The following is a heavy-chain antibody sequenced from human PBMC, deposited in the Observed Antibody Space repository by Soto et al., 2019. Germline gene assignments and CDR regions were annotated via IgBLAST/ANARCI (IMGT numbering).Heavy chain of an antibody. CDR1: GFTFSSYS. V-gene: IGHV3-33*08. CDR3: ARDGLVITGTTVYGMDV. D-gene: IGHD1-7*01. Sequence: GGSLRLSCAASGFTFSSYSMNWVRQAPGKGLEWVAVIWYDGSNKYYADSVKGRFTISRDNSKNTLYLQMNSLRAEDTAVYYCARDGLVITGTTVYGMDVCGPGTPVTV. J-gene: IGHJ6*02. CDR2: IWYDGSNK.